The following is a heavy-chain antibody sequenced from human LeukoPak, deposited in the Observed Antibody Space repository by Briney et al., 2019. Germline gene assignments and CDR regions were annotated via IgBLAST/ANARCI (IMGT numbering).Heavy chain of an antibody. J-gene: IGHJ6*02. CDR2: INPNSGGT. V-gene: IGHV1-2*02. CDR1: GYTFTGYY. CDR3: ASGGAYDYVWGSYPPRERDYCYYYGMDV. Sequence: ASVKVSCKASGYTFTGYYMHWVRQAPGQGLEWMGWINPNSGGTNYAQKFQGRVTMTRDTSISTAYMELSRLRSDDTAVYYCASGGAYDYVWGSYPPRERDYCYYYGMDVWGQGTTVTVSS. D-gene: IGHD3-16*02.